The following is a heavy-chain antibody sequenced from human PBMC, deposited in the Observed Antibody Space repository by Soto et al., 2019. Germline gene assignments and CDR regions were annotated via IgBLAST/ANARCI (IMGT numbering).Heavy chain of an antibody. D-gene: IGHD6-19*01. V-gene: IGHV3-48*03. CDR2: ISSRGTSI. CDR1: GFTFSTYE. Sequence: EVQLVESGGGLVQPGESLRLSCAASGFTFSTYEMNWVRQAPGQGLEWVAYISSRGTSIFYADSVKGGFSISRDNGNDSVSLLINNLSVDDTAVYYCARDRGYNTGWYGGALDLWGQGTLVTVSS. CDR3: ARDRGYNTGWYGGALDL. J-gene: IGHJ4*02.